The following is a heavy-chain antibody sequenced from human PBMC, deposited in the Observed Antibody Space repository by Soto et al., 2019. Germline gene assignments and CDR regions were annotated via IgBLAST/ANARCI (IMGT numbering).Heavy chain of an antibody. V-gene: IGHV4-31*03. J-gene: IGHJ5*02. D-gene: IGHD2-2*01. CDR1: GGSISSGGYY. Sequence: SETLSLTCTVSGGSISSGGYYWSWIRQHPGKGLEWIGYIYYSGSTYYNPSLKSRVTISVDTSRNQFSLKLSSVTAADTAVYYCAKTSLGYCSSTSCHNNNWFDPWGQGTLVTVSS. CDR2: IYYSGST. CDR3: AKTSLGYCSSTSCHNNNWFDP.